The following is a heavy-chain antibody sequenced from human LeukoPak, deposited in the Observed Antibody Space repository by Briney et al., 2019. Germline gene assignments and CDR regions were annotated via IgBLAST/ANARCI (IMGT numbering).Heavy chain of an antibody. V-gene: IGHV3-66*01. Sequence: PGGSLRLSCAASGFTFYSYAMSWVRQAPGKGLEWVSVIYSGGSTYYADSVKGRFTISRDNSKNTLYLQMNSLRAEDTAVYYCARGIRYCTNGVCYRGDYWGQGTLVTVSS. CDR3: ARGIRYCTNGVCYRGDY. J-gene: IGHJ4*02. CDR2: IYSGGST. D-gene: IGHD2-8*01. CDR1: GFTFYSYA.